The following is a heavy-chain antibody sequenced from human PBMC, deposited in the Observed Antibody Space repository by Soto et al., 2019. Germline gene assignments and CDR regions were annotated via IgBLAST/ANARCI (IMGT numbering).Heavy chain of an antibody. CDR1: GGSIRDDRYY. V-gene: IGHV4-39*01. CDR3: ARLHCDSPNCVPLDP. Sequence: QLQLQESGPGLVKPSETLSLTCTVSGGSIRDDRYYWGWIRQPPGKGLEWIGSIYYSGTSSYNPPLKSRVTMSVDTSKKPLSLRLSSVTAADTAVYYCARLHCDSPNCVPLDPWGQGTLVIVSS. J-gene: IGHJ5*02. CDR2: IYYSGTS. D-gene: IGHD2-2*01.